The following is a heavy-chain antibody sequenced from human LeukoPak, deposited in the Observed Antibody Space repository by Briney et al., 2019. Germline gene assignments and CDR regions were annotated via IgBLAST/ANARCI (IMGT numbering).Heavy chain of an antibody. D-gene: IGHD3-10*01. CDR1: GGTFSSYA. CDR3: AREEYYYGSGSYLSFYFDY. Sequence: TVKVSCKASGGTFSSYAISWVRQAPGQGLEWMGRIIPIFGTANYAQKFQGRVTITTDESTSTAYMELSSLRSEDTAVYYCAREEYYYGSGSYLSFYFDYWGQGTLVTVSS. J-gene: IGHJ4*02. CDR2: IIPIFGTA. V-gene: IGHV1-69*05.